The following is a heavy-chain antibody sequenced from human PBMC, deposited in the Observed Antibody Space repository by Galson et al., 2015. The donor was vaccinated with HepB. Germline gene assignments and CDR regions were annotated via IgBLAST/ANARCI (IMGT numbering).Heavy chain of an antibody. Sequence: SLRLSCAASGFTFSSYWMHWVRQAPGKGLEWVSRINSDDSSTSYADSVKGRFTISRDNAKNSLYLQMNRLRAEDTAVYYCARRAGSYFYGADVSGHGTTVTVSS. CDR2: INSDDSST. J-gene: IGHJ6*02. V-gene: IGHV3-74*01. CDR1: GFTFSSYW. CDR3: ARRAGSYFYGADV.